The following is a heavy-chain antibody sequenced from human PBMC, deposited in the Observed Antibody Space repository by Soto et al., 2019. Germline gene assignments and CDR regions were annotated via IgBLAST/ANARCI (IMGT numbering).Heavy chain of an antibody. CDR3: ERGRLERCWDWFDY. Sequence: GGSLRLSCAASGFTFRSYSMNWVRQAPGKGLEWVSSISSSSSYIYYADSVKGRFTIARDNAKNSLYLQMNSLRAEDTAVYYCERGRLERCWDWFDYWGQGTLVTVSS. CDR1: GFTFRSYS. J-gene: IGHJ4*02. V-gene: IGHV3-21*01. D-gene: IGHD1-1*01. CDR2: ISSSSSYI.